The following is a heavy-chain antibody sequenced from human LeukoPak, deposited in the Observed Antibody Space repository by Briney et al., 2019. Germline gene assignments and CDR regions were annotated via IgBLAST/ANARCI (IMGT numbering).Heavy chain of an antibody. CDR1: GGTFSSYD. Sequence: SVKVSCKASGGTFSSYDISWVRQAPGQGLEWMGGITPIFGTAKYAQKFQGRVTITAVESMSTAYMELSSLRSEDTAVYYCARGWLAETTVVTPYNYWGQGTLVTVSS. J-gene: IGHJ4*02. V-gene: IGHV1-69*13. CDR3: ARGWLAETTVVTPYNY. CDR2: ITPIFGTA. D-gene: IGHD4-23*01.